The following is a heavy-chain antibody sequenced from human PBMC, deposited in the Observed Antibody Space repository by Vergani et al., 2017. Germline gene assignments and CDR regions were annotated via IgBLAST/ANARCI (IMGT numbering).Heavy chain of an antibody. V-gene: IGHV3-66*02. CDR2: IYSGGST. J-gene: IGHJ6*02. D-gene: IGHD3-10*01. CDR1: GFTFSNAW. Sequence: EVQLVESGGGLVKPGGSLRLSCAASGFTFSNAWMSWVRQAPGKGLEWVSVIYSGGSTYYADSVKGRFTISRDNSKNTLYLQMNSLRAEDTAVYYCARDRYYLGSGSYPYFYYYGLDVWGQGTAVTVSS. CDR3: ARDRYYLGSGSYPYFYYYGLDV.